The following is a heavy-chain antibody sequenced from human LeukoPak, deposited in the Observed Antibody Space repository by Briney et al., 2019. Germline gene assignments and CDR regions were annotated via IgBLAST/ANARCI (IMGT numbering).Heavy chain of an antibody. J-gene: IGHJ5*02. D-gene: IGHD3-3*01. V-gene: IGHV3-74*01. Sequence: PGGSLRLSCAASGLTFSSHWMHWVRQAPGKGLVWVSRITNDGSSTTYADSVKGRFTISRDNAKNMLYLQVNSLRAEDTAVYYCARTNYDFWSGYSPDWFDPWGQGTLVTVSS. CDR2: ITNDGSST. CDR3: ARTNYDFWSGYSPDWFDP. CDR1: GLTFSSHW.